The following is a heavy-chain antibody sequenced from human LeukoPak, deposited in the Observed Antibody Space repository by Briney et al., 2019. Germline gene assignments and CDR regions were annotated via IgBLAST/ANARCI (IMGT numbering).Heavy chain of an antibody. J-gene: IGHJ4*02. CDR2: IYSGGTT. V-gene: IGHV3-66*01. CDR1: GFTVSSNY. CDR3: ARGGGPYYFDY. Sequence: SGGSLRLSCAASGFTVSSNYMNWVRQAPGKGLEWVSVIYSGGTTYYADSVKGRFTISRDSSKNTLYLQMNSLRAEDTAVYYCARGGGPYYFDYWGQGTLVTVSS. D-gene: IGHD3-16*01.